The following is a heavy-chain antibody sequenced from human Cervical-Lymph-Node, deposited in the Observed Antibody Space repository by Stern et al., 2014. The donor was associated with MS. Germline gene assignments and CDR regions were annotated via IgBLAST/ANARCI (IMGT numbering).Heavy chain of an antibody. V-gene: IGHV4-59*01. Sequence: QVQLQESGPGLVKPSETLSLTCTVSGGSISSYYWSWIRQPPGKGLEWIGYIYYSGSTNYNPSLKSRVTISVDTSKNQFSLKLSSVTAADTAVYYCARVRRTTGTTCFDYWGQGTLVTVSS. CDR2: IYYSGST. CDR3: ARVRRTTGTTCFDY. CDR1: GGSISSYY. J-gene: IGHJ4*02. D-gene: IGHD1-1*01.